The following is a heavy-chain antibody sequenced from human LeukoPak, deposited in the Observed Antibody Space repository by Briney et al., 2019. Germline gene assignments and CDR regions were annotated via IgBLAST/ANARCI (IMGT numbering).Heavy chain of an antibody. Sequence: GGSLRLSCAASGFTFSSYAMHWVRQAPGKGLEWVAVISHDGSNKYYADSVKGRFTISRDNSKNTLYLQMNSLRAEDTAVYYCASSKLLYSWFDPWGQGTLVTVSS. CDR2: ISHDGSNK. D-gene: IGHD2-2*02. V-gene: IGHV3-30-3*01. CDR1: GFTFSSYA. J-gene: IGHJ5*02. CDR3: ASSKLLYSWFDP.